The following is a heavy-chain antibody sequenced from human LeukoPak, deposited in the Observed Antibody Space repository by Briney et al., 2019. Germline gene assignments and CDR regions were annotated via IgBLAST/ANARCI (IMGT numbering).Heavy chain of an antibody. Sequence: PGGSLRLSCAATGFTFSRYAMSWVRQGPGKWLEWVSGISGSGGSTYYADSVKGRFTISRDNSKNTLYFQMNSLRAEDTAVYYCAKEHGSGSYYVGYWGQGTLVTVSS. V-gene: IGHV3-23*01. J-gene: IGHJ4*02. CDR1: GFTFSRYA. CDR3: AKEHGSGSYYVGY. D-gene: IGHD3-10*01. CDR2: ISGSGGST.